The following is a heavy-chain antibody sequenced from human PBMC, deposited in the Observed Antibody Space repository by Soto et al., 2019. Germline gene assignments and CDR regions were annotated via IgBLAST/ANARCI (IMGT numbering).Heavy chain of an antibody. Sequence: QVQLVESGGGVVQPGRSLRLSCAASGFSFSSYDMHWVRQAPGKGLEWVAVIWYDGVNKYYADSVKGRFTISRDNSNNTLYVQMNSLKAEDTAVYYCVRDPYLPAAGRLSSLHYWGPGTLVTVSS. D-gene: IGHD2-2*01. J-gene: IGHJ4*02. CDR1: GFSFSSYD. CDR2: IWYDGVNK. CDR3: VRDPYLPAAGRLSSLHY. V-gene: IGHV3-33*01.